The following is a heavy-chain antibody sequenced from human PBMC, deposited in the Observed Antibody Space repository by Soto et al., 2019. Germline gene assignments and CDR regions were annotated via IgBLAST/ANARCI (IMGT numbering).Heavy chain of an antibody. J-gene: IGHJ6*02. CDR2: ISYDGSNK. D-gene: IGHD1-1*01. Sequence: GGSLRLSCAASGFTFSSYAMHWVRQAPGKGLEWVAVISYDGSNKYYADSVKGRFTISRDNSKNTLYLQMNSLRAEDTAVYYCARDPSGDPGISFPGKKGGMDVWGQGTTVTVSS. V-gene: IGHV3-30-3*01. CDR1: GFTFSSYA. CDR3: ARDPSGDPGISFPGKKGGMDV.